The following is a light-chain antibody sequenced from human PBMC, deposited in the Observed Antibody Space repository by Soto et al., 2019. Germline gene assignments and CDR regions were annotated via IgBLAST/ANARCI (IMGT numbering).Light chain of an antibody. V-gene: IGKV3-15*01. Sequence: ITQSPSTVSASVGDRVTITCRASQSVSSSYLAWYQQKPGQAPRLLIHGAFTRATGIPARFSGSGSGTEFTLTISSLQSEDFAVFYCQQYNQWPITFGQGTRLAIK. CDR1: QSVSSSY. CDR3: QQYNQWPIT. CDR2: GAF. J-gene: IGKJ5*01.